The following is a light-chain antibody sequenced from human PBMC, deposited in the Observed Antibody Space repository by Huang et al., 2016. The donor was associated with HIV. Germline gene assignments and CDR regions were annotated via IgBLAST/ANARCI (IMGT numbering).Light chain of an antibody. CDR3: QQSSNWPPIYT. CDR1: QSINNN. V-gene: IGKV3-15*01. CDR2: RTS. J-gene: IGKJ2*01. Sequence: EVVMTQSPDTLSVSPRERATVSCKTSQSINNNLAWYQQKPGQAPRLLIYRTSTRATGVPARFSGGGSGTEFPLTISSLQSEDFGIYYCQQSSNWPPIYTFGQGTKLEI.